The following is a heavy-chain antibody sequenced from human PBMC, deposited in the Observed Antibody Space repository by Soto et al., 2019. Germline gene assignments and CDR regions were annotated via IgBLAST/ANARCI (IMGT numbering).Heavy chain of an antibody. Sequence: GGSLRLSCAASGFTFSSYAMSWVRQAPGKGLEWVSAISGSGGSTYYADSVKGRFTISRDNSKNTLYLQMNSLRAEDTAVYYCAKDHSYYYDSSGYSPDAFDIWGQGTMVTVSS. V-gene: IGHV3-23*01. J-gene: IGHJ3*02. CDR2: ISGSGGST. CDR1: GFTFSSYA. D-gene: IGHD3-22*01. CDR3: AKDHSYYYDSSGYSPDAFDI.